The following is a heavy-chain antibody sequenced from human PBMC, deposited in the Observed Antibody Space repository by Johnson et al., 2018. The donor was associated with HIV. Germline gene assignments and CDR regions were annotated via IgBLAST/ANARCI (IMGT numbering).Heavy chain of an antibody. CDR1: GFTFSSYA. Sequence: QVQLVESGGGVVQPGRSLRLSCAASGFTFSSYAMHWVRQAPGKGLEWVAVISYDGSDEFSADSVKGRFTISRDTSKNTLYLQMNNLRVEDTAVYYCAKLTIFGVVPPNEGYAFDIWGQGTMVTVSS. CDR2: ISYDGSDE. J-gene: IGHJ3*02. D-gene: IGHD3-3*01. V-gene: IGHV3-30*04. CDR3: AKLTIFGVVPPNEGYAFDI.